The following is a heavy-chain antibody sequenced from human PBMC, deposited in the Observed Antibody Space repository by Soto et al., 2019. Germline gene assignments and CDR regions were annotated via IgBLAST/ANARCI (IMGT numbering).Heavy chain of an antibody. J-gene: IGHJ4*02. CDR3: AKVKGYDSSGYYTYYFDY. CDR2: ISGSGGST. CDR1: GFTFSSYA. Sequence: PGGSLRLSCAASGFTFSSYAMSWVRQAPGKGLEWVSAISGSGGSTYYADSVKGRFTISRDNSKNTLYLQMNRLRAEDTAVYYCAKVKGYDSSGYYTYYFDYWGQGT. V-gene: IGHV3-23*01. D-gene: IGHD3-22*01.